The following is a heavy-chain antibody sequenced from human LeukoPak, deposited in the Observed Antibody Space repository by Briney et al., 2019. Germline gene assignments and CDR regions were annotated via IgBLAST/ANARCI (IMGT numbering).Heavy chain of an antibody. Sequence: ASVKVSCKASGYTFTSYGISWVRQAPGQGLEWMGWISAYNGNTNYAQKLQGRVTITTDTSTSTAYMELRSLRSDDTAVYYCARTPRSGSYYDYWGQGTLVTVSS. CDR1: GYTFTSYG. CDR3: ARTPRSGSYYDY. V-gene: IGHV1-18*01. CDR2: ISAYNGNT. D-gene: IGHD1-26*01. J-gene: IGHJ4*02.